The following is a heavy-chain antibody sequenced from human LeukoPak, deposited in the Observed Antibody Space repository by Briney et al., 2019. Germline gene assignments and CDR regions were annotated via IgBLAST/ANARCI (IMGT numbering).Heavy chain of an antibody. CDR2: IVPILGFT. V-gene: IGHV1-69*04. J-gene: IGHJ4*02. CDR1: GGTFSNDA. D-gene: IGHD2/OR15-2a*01. CDR3: AREIGGGPYYFDY. Sequence: ASVKVSCKASGGTFSNDAITWVRQAPGQGLEWMGRIVPILGFTNYPQRFEGKVTLTADKSTATAYMELSSLTSEDTAVYYCAREIGGGPYYFDYWGQGTLVTVSS.